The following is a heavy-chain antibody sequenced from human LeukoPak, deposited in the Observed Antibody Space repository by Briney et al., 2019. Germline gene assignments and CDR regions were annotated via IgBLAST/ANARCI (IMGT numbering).Heavy chain of an antibody. J-gene: IGHJ6*03. V-gene: IGHV1-2*02. CDR3: ARGVIVGAVYYYYYYYMDV. Sequence: ASVKVSCKVSGYTFTGYYMHWVRQAPGQGLEWMGWINPNSGGTNYAQKFQGRVTMTRDTSISTAYMELSRLRSDDTAVYYCARGVIVGAVYYYYYYYMDVWGKGTTVTVSS. D-gene: IGHD1-26*01. CDR1: GYTFTGYY. CDR2: INPNSGGT.